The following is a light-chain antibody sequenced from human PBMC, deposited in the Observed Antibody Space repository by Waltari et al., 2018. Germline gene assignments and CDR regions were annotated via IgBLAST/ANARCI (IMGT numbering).Light chain of an antibody. CDR3: QVWESRSDPF. Sequence: SYVLTQPPSVSVAPGETAQIPCGGNNIGSQSVHWYQQKPGQAPVLVIYDDSDRPSRIPERFSGSNSGNTATLTISRVEDGDEADYHCQVWESRSDPFFGGGTKLTVL. V-gene: IGLV3-21*01. J-gene: IGLJ2*01. CDR1: NIGSQS. CDR2: DDS.